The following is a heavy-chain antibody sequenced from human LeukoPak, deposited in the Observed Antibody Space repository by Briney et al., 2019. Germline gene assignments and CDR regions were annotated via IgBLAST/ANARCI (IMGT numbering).Heavy chain of an antibody. Sequence: PGGSLRLSCAVSGFTFSIYSMNWVRQAPGKGLEWVLHIKSSSSAIYYADPVKGRFTISGDNAKNSLYLQMNSLRAEDTAVYYCARDGSDYGGNDQYYFDYWGQGTLVTVSS. CDR2: IKSSSSAI. J-gene: IGHJ4*02. V-gene: IGHV3-48*01. D-gene: IGHD4-23*01. CDR3: ARDGSDYGGNDQYYFDY. CDR1: GFTFSIYS.